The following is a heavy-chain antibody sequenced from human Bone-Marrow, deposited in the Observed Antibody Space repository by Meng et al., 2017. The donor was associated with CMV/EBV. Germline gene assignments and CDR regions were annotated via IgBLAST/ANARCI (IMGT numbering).Heavy chain of an antibody. CDR3: ASPPY. CDR1: GVSVTSSF. V-gene: IGHV4-59*02. CDR2: IYYSGGT. Sequence: SETLSLTCTVSGVSVTSSFWNWIRQPPGKGLEWIGFIYYSGGTNYNPSLKSRVTISVDTSKNQFSLKLSSVTAADTAVYYCASPPYWGQGTLVTVSS. J-gene: IGHJ4*02.